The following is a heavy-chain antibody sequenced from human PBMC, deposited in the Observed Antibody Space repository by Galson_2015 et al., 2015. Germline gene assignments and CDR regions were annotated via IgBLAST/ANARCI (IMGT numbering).Heavy chain of an antibody. V-gene: IGHV3-23*01. J-gene: IGHJ3*02. CDR2: ISGSGSST. D-gene: IGHD7-27*01. Sequence: SLRLSCAASGFTFSTYAMRWVRQPPGKGLEWVSAISGSGSSTYYADSVRGRFTISRDNSRNTLYLQMNSLRVEDTAVYYCANLRLGGDAFDIWGQGTMVTVSS. CDR3: ANLRLGGDAFDI. CDR1: GFTFSTYA.